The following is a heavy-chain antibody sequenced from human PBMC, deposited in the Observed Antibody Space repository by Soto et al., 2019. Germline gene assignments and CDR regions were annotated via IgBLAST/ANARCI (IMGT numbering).Heavy chain of an antibody. Sequence: EVQLVASGGGLVQPGGSLRLSCAASGFTFSRSSMNWVRQAPGKGLEWISYITSDSSTIYYADSVKGRFTISRDNAKNSLFLQMNSLRDEDTAMYYCARDNGRAGSFDPWGQGTLVTVSS. V-gene: IGHV3-48*02. CDR3: ARDNGRAGSFDP. CDR1: GFTFSRSS. CDR2: ITSDSSTI. J-gene: IGHJ5*02. D-gene: IGHD6-13*01.